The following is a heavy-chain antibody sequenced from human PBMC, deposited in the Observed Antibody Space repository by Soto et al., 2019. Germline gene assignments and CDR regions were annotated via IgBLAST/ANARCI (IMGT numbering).Heavy chain of an antibody. V-gene: IGHV1-18*01. D-gene: IGHD3-16*01. Sequence: QVQLVQSGAEVKKPGASVKVSCKASGYTFTNFGISWVRQAPGQGLEWMGWISAYNGNTNYAQKFQGRVTMTTDTPTSTAYMEVRSLRFDDTAVYYCASWGTPIDYWGQGTLVTVSS. CDR1: GYTFTNFG. CDR2: ISAYNGNT. J-gene: IGHJ4*02. CDR3: ASWGTPIDY.